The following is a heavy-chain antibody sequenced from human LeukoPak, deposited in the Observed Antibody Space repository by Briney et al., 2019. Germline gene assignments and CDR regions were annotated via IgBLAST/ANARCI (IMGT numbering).Heavy chain of an antibody. CDR1: EFSVGSNY. D-gene: IGHD3-10*01. J-gene: IGHJ4*02. V-gene: IGHV3-66*01. CDR3: GTFPITMVRGVITTFDY. Sequence: PGGSLRLSCAASEFSVGSNYMTWVRQAPGKGLEWVSLIYSGGSTYYADSVKGRFTISRDNSKNTLYLQMNSLRAEDTAVYYCGTFPITMVRGVITTFDYWGQGTLVTVSS. CDR2: IYSGGST.